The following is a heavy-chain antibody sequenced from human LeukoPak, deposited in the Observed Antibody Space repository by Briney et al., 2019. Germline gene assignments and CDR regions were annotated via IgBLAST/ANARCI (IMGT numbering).Heavy chain of an antibody. V-gene: IGHV1-69*13. J-gene: IGHJ4*02. CDR2: IIPTFGTA. CDR3: ARDSGYGMTSFDY. D-gene: IGHD5-12*01. Sequence: SVKVSCKASGGTFSSYAISWVRQAPGQGLEWMGGIIPTFGTANYAQKFQGRVTITADESTSTAYMELSSLRSEDTAVYYCARDSGYGMTSFDYWGQGTLVTVSS. CDR1: GGTFSSYA.